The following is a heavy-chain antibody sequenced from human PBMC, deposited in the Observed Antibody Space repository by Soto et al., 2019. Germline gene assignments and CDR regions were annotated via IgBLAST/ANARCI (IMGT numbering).Heavy chain of an antibody. J-gene: IGHJ4*02. Sequence: GASVKVSCKASGGTFSSYAISWVRQAPGQGLEWMGGIIPIFGTANYAQKFQGRVTITADKSTSTAYMELSSLRSEDTAVYYCASDLGITGTPKPFDYWGQGTLVTVSS. CDR3: ASDLGITGTPKPFDY. V-gene: IGHV1-69*06. D-gene: IGHD1-7*01. CDR2: IIPIFGTA. CDR1: GGTFSSYA.